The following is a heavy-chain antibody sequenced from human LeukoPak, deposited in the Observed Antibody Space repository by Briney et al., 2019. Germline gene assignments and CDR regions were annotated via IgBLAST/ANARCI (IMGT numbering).Heavy chain of an antibody. CDR2: IYYSGST. CDR3: ARVRGSGSYPPYFDY. D-gene: IGHD3-10*01. CDR1: GGSISSYY. Sequence: SETLFLTCTVSGGSISSYYWSWIRQPPGKGLEWIGYIYYSGSTNYNPSLKSRVTISVDTSKNQFSLKLSSVTAADTAVYYCARVRGSGSYPPYFDYWGQGTLVTVSS. J-gene: IGHJ4*02. V-gene: IGHV4-59*01.